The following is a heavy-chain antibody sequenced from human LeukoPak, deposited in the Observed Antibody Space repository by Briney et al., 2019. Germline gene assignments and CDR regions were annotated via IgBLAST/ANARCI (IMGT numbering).Heavy chain of an antibody. V-gene: IGHV1-2*02. D-gene: IGHD3-9*01. J-gene: IGHJ5*02. Sequence: GASVKVSCKASGYTFTGYYMHWVRQAPGQGLEWMGWINPNSGGTNYAQKFQGRVTMTRDTSISTAYMELSRLRSDDTAVYYCARVRGAYDILTGYLPWFDPWGQGTLVTVSS. CDR3: ARVRGAYDILTGYLPWFDP. CDR2: INPNSGGT. CDR1: GYTFTGYY.